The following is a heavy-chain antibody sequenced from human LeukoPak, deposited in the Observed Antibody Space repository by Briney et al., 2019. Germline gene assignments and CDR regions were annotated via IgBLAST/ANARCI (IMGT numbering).Heavy chain of an antibody. CDR2: ISEDGGDT. Sequence: PGGSLRLSCAASGFTFDDYAMHWVRQTPGKGLECVSLISEDGGDTWYADSVKGRFTISRDNSKNSLYLQMNSLRAEDTAFYYCAKDKTRGPGDCWGQGTLVTVSS. V-gene: IGHV3-43*02. J-gene: IGHJ4*02. D-gene: IGHD1-14*01. CDR1: GFTFDDYA. CDR3: AKDKTRGPGDC.